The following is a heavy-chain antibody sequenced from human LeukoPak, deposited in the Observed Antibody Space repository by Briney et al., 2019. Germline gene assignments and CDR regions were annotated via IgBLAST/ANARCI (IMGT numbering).Heavy chain of an antibody. J-gene: IGHJ4*02. CDR1: GFTFSSYA. CDR2: ISGSGGST. D-gene: IGHD5-24*01. Sequence: GSLRLSCAASGFTFSSYAMSWFRQAPGKGLEWVSAISGSGGSTYYADSVKGRFTISRDNSKNTLYLQMNSLRAEDTAVYCCAKTTSLIRDGFKHTGFFDYWGQGTLVTVSS. V-gene: IGHV3-23*01. CDR3: AKTTSLIRDGFKHTGFFDY.